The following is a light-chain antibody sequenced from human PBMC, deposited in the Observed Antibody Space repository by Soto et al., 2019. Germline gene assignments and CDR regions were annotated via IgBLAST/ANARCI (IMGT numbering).Light chain of an antibody. J-gene: IGKJ3*01. CDR2: DAS. CDR1: QSVRSSS. Sequence: IVLTQSPGTLSLSPGERATLSCRASQSVRSSSLAWYQQKPGQAPRLLIYDASNRATGIPARFSGSGSGTDFTLTISSLEPEEFAVYYGHQRSNWPLTFGPGTKVDIK. CDR3: HQRSNWPLT. V-gene: IGKV3D-20*02.